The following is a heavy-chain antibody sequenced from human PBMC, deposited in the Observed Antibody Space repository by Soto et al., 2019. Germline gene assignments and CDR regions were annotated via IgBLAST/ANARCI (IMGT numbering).Heavy chain of an antibody. J-gene: IGHJ6*02. CDR3: ASSLFLPGEVRFEYSYYYYGMDV. Sequence: QVQLVQSGAEVKKPGSSVKVSCKASGGTFSSYAISWVRQAPGQGLEWMGGIIPIFGTANYAQKFQGRVTINADESTSTAYMELSSLRSEDTAVYYCASSLFLPGEVRFEYSYYYYGMDVWGQGTTVTVSS. D-gene: IGHD7-27*01. V-gene: IGHV1-69*01. CDR2: IIPIFGTA. CDR1: GGTFSSYA.